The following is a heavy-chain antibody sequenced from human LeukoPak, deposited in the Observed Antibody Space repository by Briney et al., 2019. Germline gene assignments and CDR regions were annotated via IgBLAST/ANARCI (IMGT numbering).Heavy chain of an antibody. J-gene: IGHJ5*02. Sequence: SETLSLTCAVSGYPININYFWGWIRQSPGKGLEWIGSFYHSASTYYNPSLKSRVSVSVDTSKNQFSLKLSSVTAADAAVYYCARSSNNWFDPWGQGTLVTVSS. CDR1: GYPININYF. CDR2: FYHSAST. V-gene: IGHV4-38-2*01. CDR3: ARSSNNWFDP.